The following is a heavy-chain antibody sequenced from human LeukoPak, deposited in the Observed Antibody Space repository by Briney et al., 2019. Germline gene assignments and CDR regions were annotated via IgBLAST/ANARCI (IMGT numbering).Heavy chain of an antibody. Sequence: SETLSLTCTVSGGSISSYYWSWIRQPPGKGLEWIGYIYYSGSTNYNPSLKSRVTISVDTSKNQFSLKLSSVTAADTAVYYCARGLWFGDENPPYFDYWGQGILVTVSS. D-gene: IGHD3-10*01. CDR1: GGSISSYY. CDR2: IYYSGST. V-gene: IGHV4-59*08. CDR3: ARGLWFGDENPPYFDY. J-gene: IGHJ4*02.